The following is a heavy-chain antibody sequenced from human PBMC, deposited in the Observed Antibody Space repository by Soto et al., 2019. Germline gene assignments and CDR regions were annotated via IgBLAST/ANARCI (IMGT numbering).Heavy chain of an antibody. J-gene: IGHJ6*02. Sequence: GASVKVSCKAHGFSFTSSAMDLLRHSPGQRLECMSWIGVGSGNTNYAQKFEERVTITRDMSTSTAYMELSSLRSEDTSVYYCAAEYNWNHWSCLGVWGQGITVT. CDR1: GFSFTSSA. V-gene: IGHV1-58*02. CDR2: IGVGSGNT. D-gene: IGHD1-20*01. CDR3: AAEYNWNHWSCLGV.